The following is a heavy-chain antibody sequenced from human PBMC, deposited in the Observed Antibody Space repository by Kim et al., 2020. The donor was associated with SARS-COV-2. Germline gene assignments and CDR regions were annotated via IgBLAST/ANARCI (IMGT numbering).Heavy chain of an antibody. CDR1: GGSISSNSYY. V-gene: IGHV4-39*01. Sequence: SETLSLTCTVSGGSISSNSYYWGWIRQPPGKGLEWIGSIYFRGSTYYNPSLKSRVTISVDTSKNQFSLKLSSVTAADTAVYYCARPASGDFWSGTYYGMDVWGQGTTVTVSS. CDR2: IYFRGST. D-gene: IGHD3-3*01. J-gene: IGHJ6*02. CDR3: ARPASGDFWSGTYYGMDV.